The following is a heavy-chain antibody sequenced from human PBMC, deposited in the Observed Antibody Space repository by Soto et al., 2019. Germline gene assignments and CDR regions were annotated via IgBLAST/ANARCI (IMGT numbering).Heavy chain of an antibody. CDR1: GGTFSSYA. Sequence: QVQLVQSGAEVKKPGSSVKVSCKASGGTFSSYAISWVRQAPGQGLEWMGGIIPIFGTANYAQKFQGRVTITADESTSTADMELSSLRSEDTAVYYCARAVPTSSGYYFDAFDIWGQGTMVTVSS. CDR3: ARAVPTSSGYYFDAFDI. D-gene: IGHD3-22*01. J-gene: IGHJ3*02. CDR2: IIPIFGTA. V-gene: IGHV1-69*12.